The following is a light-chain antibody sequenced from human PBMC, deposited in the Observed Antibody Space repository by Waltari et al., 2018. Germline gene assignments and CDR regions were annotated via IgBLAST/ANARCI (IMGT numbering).Light chain of an antibody. J-gene: IGLJ3*02. Sequence: QSALTQPASVSGSPGQSITISCTGTSSDIGGYKYVSWYQQHPGKAPKLMIYVVSNRPSWVSNRFSGSKSGSTASLTISGLQSEDEADYYCSSYMNSSLVFGAGTKVTVL. V-gene: IGLV2-14*01. CDR3: SSYMNSSLV. CDR2: VVS. CDR1: SSDIGGYKY.